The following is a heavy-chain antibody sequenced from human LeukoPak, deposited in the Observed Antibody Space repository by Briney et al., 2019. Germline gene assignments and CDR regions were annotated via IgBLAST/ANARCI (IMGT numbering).Heavy chain of an antibody. CDR2: IYHSGST. J-gene: IGHJ4*02. D-gene: IGHD1-26*01. Sequence: PSETLSLTCTVSGYSISSGYYWGWIRQPPGKGLEWIGSIYHSGSTYYNPSLQSRVTISIDTSKNQFSLRLNSVTAADTAMYYCAKSGGYGLIDYWGQGTLVTVSS. V-gene: IGHV4-38-2*02. CDR3: AKSGGYGLIDY. CDR1: GYSISSGYY.